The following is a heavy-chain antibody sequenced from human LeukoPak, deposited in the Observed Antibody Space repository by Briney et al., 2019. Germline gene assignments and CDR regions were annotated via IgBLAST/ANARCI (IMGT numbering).Heavy chain of an antibody. D-gene: IGHD3-16*01. CDR3: ARGGGTLDY. Sequence: PSETLSLTCTVSGDSISSYYWSWIRQPPGKGLEWIGYIYDSGKTNYNASLISRVTISVDTSKNRFSLKLTSVTPADTAVYYCARGGGTLDYWGQGTLVTVSS. V-gene: IGHV4-59*01. CDR2: IYDSGKT. CDR1: GDSISSYY. J-gene: IGHJ4*02.